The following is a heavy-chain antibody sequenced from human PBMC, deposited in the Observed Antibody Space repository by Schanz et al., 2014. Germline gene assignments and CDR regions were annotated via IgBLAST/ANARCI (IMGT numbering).Heavy chain of an antibody. CDR1: GGSISNANW. Sequence: QVQLQESGLGLVKPSGTLSLTCAVSGGSISNANWWSWVRQPPGKGLQWIGEVYHSGGTNYNPSRRSGVPIPLDVPKTQFSRRLNSVTAADTAVYYCARSVGMVRRYFDSWGQGNLVTVSS. J-gene: IGHJ4*02. D-gene: IGHD5-18*01. CDR2: VYHSGGT. CDR3: ARSVGMVRRYFDS. V-gene: IGHV4-4*02.